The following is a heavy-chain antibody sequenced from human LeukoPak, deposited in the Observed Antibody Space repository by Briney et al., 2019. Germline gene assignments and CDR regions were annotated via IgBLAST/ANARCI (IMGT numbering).Heavy chain of an antibody. V-gene: IGHV3-73*01. CDR1: GFTFSSYS. Sequence: GGSLRLSCAASGFTFSSYSMNWVRQASGKGLEWVGRIRSKANSYATAYAASVKGRFTNSRDDSKNTAYLQMNSLKTEDTAVYYCARDGYNLNWFDPWGQGTLVTVSS. CDR3: ARDGYNLNWFDP. CDR2: IRSKANSYAT. J-gene: IGHJ5*02. D-gene: IGHD5-24*01.